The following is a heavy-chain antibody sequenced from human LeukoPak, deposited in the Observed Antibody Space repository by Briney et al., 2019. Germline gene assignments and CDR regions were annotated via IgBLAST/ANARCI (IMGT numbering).Heavy chain of an antibody. CDR1: GFIFSNYV. Sequence: PGGSLRLSCATSGFIFSNYVMHWVRQAPGKGLEWVSAISASGGSTYYADSVKGRFTISRDNSKNTVYLQMNSLRAGDTAVYYCAKDADYYDRSGYYPPNYWGQGTLVTVSS. J-gene: IGHJ4*02. D-gene: IGHD3-22*01. V-gene: IGHV3-23*01. CDR3: AKDADYYDRSGYYPPNY. CDR2: ISASGGST.